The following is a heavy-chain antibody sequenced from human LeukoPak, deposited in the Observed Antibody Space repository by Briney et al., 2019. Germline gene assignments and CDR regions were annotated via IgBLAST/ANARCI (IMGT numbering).Heavy chain of an antibody. J-gene: IGHJ4*02. CDR1: GFTFSNYA. Sequence: GGSLRLSCAASGFTFSNYANHCVRQGPGKGLEWVAVISYDGSHQDYADSVKGRFTISRDNSKNTLYLHMNSLRAEDTAVYYCARGARRGDDYGGFFDYWGQGTLVTVSS. CDR2: ISYDGSHQ. CDR3: ARGARRGDDYGGFFDY. V-gene: IGHV3-30*04. D-gene: IGHD4-23*01.